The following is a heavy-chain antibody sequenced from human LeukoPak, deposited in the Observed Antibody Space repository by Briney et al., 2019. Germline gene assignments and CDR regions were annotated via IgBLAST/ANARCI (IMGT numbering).Heavy chain of an antibody. Sequence: GGSLRLSCAASGFSISSYWMSWVRQAPGKGLEWVASIKQDGSEKYYVDSVKGRFTISRDNAENSLYLQMNSLRAEDTALYYCARDGYCSSTSCGGYFDYWGQGTLVTVSS. V-gene: IGHV3-7*01. CDR3: ARDGYCSSTSCGGYFDY. D-gene: IGHD2-2*03. CDR1: GFSISSYW. CDR2: IKQDGSEK. J-gene: IGHJ4*02.